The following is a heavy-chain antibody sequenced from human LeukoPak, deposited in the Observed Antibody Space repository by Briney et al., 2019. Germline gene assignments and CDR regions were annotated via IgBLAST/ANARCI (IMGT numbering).Heavy chain of an antibody. J-gene: IGHJ4*02. D-gene: IGHD2-2*01. V-gene: IGHV3-43*02. CDR3: AKAENVVVPAAH. CDR2: VSGDGGST. CDR1: GFTFDEYA. Sequence: GGSLRLSCAASGFTFDEYAMHWVRHAPGKGLEWVALVSGDGGSTYYADSVKGRFTISRDNSNNSLYLQTNSLRTEDTALYYCAKAENVVVPAAHWGQGTLVTVSS.